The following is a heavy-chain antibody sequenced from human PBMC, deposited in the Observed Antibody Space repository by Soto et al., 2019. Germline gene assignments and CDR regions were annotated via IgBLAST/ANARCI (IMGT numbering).Heavy chain of an antibody. CDR1: GGSISSYY. V-gene: IGHV4-59*01. CDR3: ARDQPSGSYYNGDYYYYMDV. CDR2: IYYSGST. Sequence: SETLSLTCTVSGGSISSYYWSWIRQPPGKGLEWIGYIYYSGSTNYSPSLKSRVTISVDTSKNQFSLKLSSVTAADTAVYYCARDQPSGSYYNGDYYYYMDVWGKGTTVTVSS. J-gene: IGHJ6*03. D-gene: IGHD3-10*01.